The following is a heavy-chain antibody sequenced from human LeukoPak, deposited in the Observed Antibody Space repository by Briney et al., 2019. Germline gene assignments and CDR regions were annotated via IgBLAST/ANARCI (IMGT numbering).Heavy chain of an antibody. V-gene: IGHV4-4*07. J-gene: IGHJ3*02. CDR1: GGSISTYY. CDR2: IYTSGST. Sequence: PSETLSLTCTVFGGSISTYYWSWIRQPAGKGLEWIGHIYTSGSTNYNPSLKSRVAMSVDTSKNHFSLKLSSVTAADTAVYYCARHFDCSGGSCYRFDAFDIWGQGTMVIVSS. CDR3: ARHFDCSGGSCYRFDAFDI. D-gene: IGHD2-15*01.